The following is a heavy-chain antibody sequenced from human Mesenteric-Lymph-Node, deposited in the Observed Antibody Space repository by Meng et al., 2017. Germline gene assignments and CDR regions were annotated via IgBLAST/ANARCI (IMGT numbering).Heavy chain of an antibody. Sequence: QVQLVESGGGVVQPGRSLRLSCAASGFTFSSHGMHWVRQAQGKGLEWVAVIWYDGSNKNYADSVKGRFTISRDNSKNTLYLQMNSLRAEDTAVYYCARQGNYDSIGSLYYWGQGTLVTVSS. CDR3: ARQGNYDSIGSLYY. D-gene: IGHD3-22*01. CDR1: GFTFSSHG. V-gene: IGHV3-33*01. CDR2: IWYDGSNK. J-gene: IGHJ4*02.